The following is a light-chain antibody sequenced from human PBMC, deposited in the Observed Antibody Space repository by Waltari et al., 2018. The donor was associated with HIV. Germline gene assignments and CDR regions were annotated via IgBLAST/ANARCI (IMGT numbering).Light chain of an antibody. Sequence: SYDLTQAPSLSVSPGQAAKILCSGFNLSNNYVSWYQQKPGQSPLLLIFQDRKRPSGIPERFSGSSSGNIATLTISGTQSVDEADYFCQAWGNNTVVFGGGTKLTVL. J-gene: IGLJ2*01. V-gene: IGLV3-1*01. CDR1: NLSNNY. CDR3: QAWGNNTVV. CDR2: QDR.